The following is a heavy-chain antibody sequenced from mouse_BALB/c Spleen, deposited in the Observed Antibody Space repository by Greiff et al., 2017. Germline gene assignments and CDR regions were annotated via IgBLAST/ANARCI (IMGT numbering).Heavy chain of an antibody. J-gene: IGHJ3*01. CDR3: ARGFAYYGTSWFAY. CDR1: GFTFSDYY. CDR2: ISDGGSYT. D-gene: IGHD1-1*01. Sequence: EVMLVESGGGLVKPGGSLKLSCAASGFTFSDYYMYWVRQTPEKRLEWVATISDGGSYTYYPDSVKGRFTISRDNAKNNLYLQMSSLKSEDTAMYYCARGFAYYGTSWFAYWGQGTLVTVSA. V-gene: IGHV5-4*02.